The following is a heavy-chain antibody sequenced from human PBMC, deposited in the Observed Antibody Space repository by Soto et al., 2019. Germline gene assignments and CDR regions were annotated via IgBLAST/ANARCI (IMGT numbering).Heavy chain of an antibody. V-gene: IGHV1-18*01. Sequence: QVQLVQSGGEVKKPGASVTVSCKASGYTFINYHITWVRQAPGQGLEWMAWINTYNGMTDYAQKFQGRVTMTRDTSTSTAYMELRHLGSDDTAVYFCAKAPRGEMATDWGQGTLVTVSS. J-gene: IGHJ4*02. CDR2: INTYNGMT. CDR3: AKAPRGEMATD. CDR1: GYTFINYH. D-gene: IGHD5-12*01.